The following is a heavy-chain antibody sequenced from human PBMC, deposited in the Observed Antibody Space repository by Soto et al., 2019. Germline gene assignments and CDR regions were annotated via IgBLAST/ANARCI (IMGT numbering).Heavy chain of an antibody. Sequence: GWSLRLSCAASGFTFSRYAMSWARQAPGKGLEWVSCIGVTGGTYYIDSVKGRFTISRDNSRNTLDLQMSSLRAEDTAVYYCAKHYFFDSSGQGTPVTVSS. J-gene: IGHJ4*02. CDR1: GFTFSRYA. V-gene: IGHV3-23*01. CDR3: AKHYFFDS. CDR2: IGVTGGT.